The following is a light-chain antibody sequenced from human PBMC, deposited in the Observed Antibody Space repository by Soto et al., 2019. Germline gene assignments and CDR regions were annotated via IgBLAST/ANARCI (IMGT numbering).Light chain of an antibody. CDR1: QSVSNY. CDR2: DAS. V-gene: IGKV3-11*01. CDR3: QQRSSWPLLT. Sequence: EIVLTQSPATLSLSPGERATLSCRASQSVSNYLAWFQQKPGQAPRLLIYDASNRATGIPARFSGSGSGTDFTLTIRRLEPEDFAVYYCQQRSSWPLLTFGGGTKVEI. J-gene: IGKJ4*01.